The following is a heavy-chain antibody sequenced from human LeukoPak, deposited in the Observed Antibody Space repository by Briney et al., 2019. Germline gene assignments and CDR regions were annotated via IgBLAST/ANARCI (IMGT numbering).Heavy chain of an antibody. J-gene: IGHJ4*02. D-gene: IGHD6-19*01. V-gene: IGHV1-2*02. CDR1: GYTFTGYY. CDR2: INPNSGGT. Sequence: VASVKVSCTASGYTFTGYYMHWVRQAPGQGLEWMGWINPNSGGTNYAQKFQGRVTMTRDTSISTAYMELSRLRADDTAVYYCGSDVSPAVAGIPFDYWGQGTLVTGSS. CDR3: GSDVSPAVAGIPFDY.